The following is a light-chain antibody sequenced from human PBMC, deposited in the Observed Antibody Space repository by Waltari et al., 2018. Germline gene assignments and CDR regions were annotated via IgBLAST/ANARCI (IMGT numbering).Light chain of an antibody. CDR3: SSYTSSTTGI. Sequence: SALTQPDSVSGSPGQSSTISCTRLSRDIGAYEYVSWYQQHPGKAPKVIIYDVSNRPSGVSNRFSGSKSGSSASLTISGLQAEDEADYYCSSYTSSTTGIFGGGTKLTVL. V-gene: IGLV2-14*01. CDR1: SRDIGAYEY. J-gene: IGLJ2*01. CDR2: DVS.